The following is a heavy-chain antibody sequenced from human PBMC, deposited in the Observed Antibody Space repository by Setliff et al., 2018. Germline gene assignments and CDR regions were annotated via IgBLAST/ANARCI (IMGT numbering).Heavy chain of an antibody. CDR1: GDTFRSYG. J-gene: IGHJ6*03. D-gene: IGHD3-16*01. CDR3: ARAPAWGSSNYYYYYMDV. CDR2: MNPNSGNT. V-gene: IGHV1-8*01. Sequence: ASVKVSCKASGDTFRSYGFSWVRQAPGQGLEWVGGMNPNSGNTGYAQRFQGRVTMTKNTSISTAYLELSSLKSEDTAVYYCARAPAWGSSNYYYYYMDVWGKGTTVTVSS.